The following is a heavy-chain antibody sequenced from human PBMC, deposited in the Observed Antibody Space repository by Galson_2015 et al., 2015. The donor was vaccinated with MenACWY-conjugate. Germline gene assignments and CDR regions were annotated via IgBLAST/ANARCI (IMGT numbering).Heavy chain of an antibody. V-gene: IGHV3-23*01. Sequence: SLRLSCAASGFTFSSYAMTWVRQAPGKGLEWVSTISDSGRTTYYAASVKGRFTISRDNSKNTLFLQMNGLRAEDTAAYYCAKDLVKNYEMLTGYYNAWGQGTQVTVSS. D-gene: IGHD3-9*01. CDR3: AKDLVKNYEMLTGYYNA. CDR1: GFTFSSYA. CDR2: ISDSGRTT. J-gene: IGHJ4*02.